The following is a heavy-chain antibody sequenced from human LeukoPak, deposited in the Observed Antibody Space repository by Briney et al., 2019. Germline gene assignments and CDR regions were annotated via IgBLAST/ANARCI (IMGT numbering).Heavy chain of an antibody. J-gene: IGHJ4*02. V-gene: IGHV1-18*01. D-gene: IGHD3-22*01. CDR2: ISAYNGNT. CDR3: ARDPGTWGYVYYYDSSGYYPPYYFDY. CDR1: GYTFTSYG. Sequence: ASVKVPCKASGYTFTSYGISWVRQAPGQGLEWMGWISAYNGNTNYAQKLQGRVTMTTDTSTSTAYMELRSLRSDDTAVYYCARDPGTWGYVYYYDSSGYYPPYYFDYWGQGTLVTVSS.